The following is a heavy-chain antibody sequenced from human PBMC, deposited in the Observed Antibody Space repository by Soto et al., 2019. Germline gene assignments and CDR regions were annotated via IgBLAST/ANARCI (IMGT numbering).Heavy chain of an antibody. D-gene: IGHD2-15*01. V-gene: IGHV3-11*06. J-gene: IGHJ4*02. CDR2: ISPKSTFR. CDR3: LRGGAGGLFEH. CDR1: GFPFNDYY. Sequence: QVHLVESGGGLVKPGGSLRLSCATSGFPFNDYYMTWIRQAPGKGLEWLSHISPKSTFRNYADSVKGRFTISRDNTESSLLLQRNGLGVDDTAVYSCLRGGAGGLFEHWGQGVLVPVSS.